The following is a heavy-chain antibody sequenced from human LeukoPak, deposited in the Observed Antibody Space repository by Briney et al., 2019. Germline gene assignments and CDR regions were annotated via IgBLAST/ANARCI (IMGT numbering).Heavy chain of an antibody. V-gene: IGHV3-30*02. CDR2: IRYDGSNK. Sequence: GGSLRLSCAASGSTFSSYGMHWVRQAPGKGLEWVAFIRYDGSNKYYADSVKGRFTISRDNAKNMLYLQMNSLRAEDTAVYYCARVGLGLFDYWGQGTLVTVSS. D-gene: IGHD3/OR15-3a*01. CDR1: GSTFSSYG. CDR3: ARVGLGLFDY. J-gene: IGHJ4*02.